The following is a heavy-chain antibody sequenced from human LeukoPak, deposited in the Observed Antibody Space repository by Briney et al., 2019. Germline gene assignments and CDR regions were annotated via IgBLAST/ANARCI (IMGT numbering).Heavy chain of an antibody. CDR2: IYYSGTT. D-gene: IGHD2-2*01. CDR1: GGSISSSSYY. CDR3: ARRGYCSSASCYEDWFDP. J-gene: IGHJ5*02. V-gene: IGHV4-39*01. Sequence: SETLSLTCTVSGGSISSSSYYWGWIRQPPGKGLEWAGIIYYSGTTYYNPSLKSRLTISVDTSNNQFSLKLSSVTATDTAVYYCARRGYCSSASCYEDWFDPWGQGTLVTVSS.